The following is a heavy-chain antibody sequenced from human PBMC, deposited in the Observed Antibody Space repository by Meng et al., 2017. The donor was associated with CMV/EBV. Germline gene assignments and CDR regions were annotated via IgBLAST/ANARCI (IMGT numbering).Heavy chain of an antibody. CDR1: GFTFSSYA. D-gene: IGHD4-17*01. CDR3: ARVHFGDYGMDY. V-gene: IGHV3-23*01. CDR2: ISGSGGST. J-gene: IGHJ4*02. Sequence: GESLKISCAASGFTFSSYAMSWVRQAPGKGLEWVSAISGSGGSTYYADSVKGRFTISRDNSKNTLYLQMNSLRAEDTAVYYCARVHFGDYGMDYWGQGTLVTVSS.